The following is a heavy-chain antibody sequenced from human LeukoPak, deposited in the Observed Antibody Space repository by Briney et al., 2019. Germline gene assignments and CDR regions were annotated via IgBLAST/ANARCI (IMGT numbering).Heavy chain of an antibody. J-gene: IGHJ4*02. CDR3: AKDKFGYYYDSSGYYLGYFDY. CDR1: GLTFSSYG. Sequence: GGSLRLSCAASGLTFSSYGMHWVRQAPGKGLEWVAFIRYDGRNKYYADSVKCRFTISRDNSKNTLYLQMNSLRAEDTAVYYCAKDKFGYYYDSSGYYLGYFDYWGQGTLVTVSS. CDR2: IRYDGRNK. V-gene: IGHV3-30*02. D-gene: IGHD3-22*01.